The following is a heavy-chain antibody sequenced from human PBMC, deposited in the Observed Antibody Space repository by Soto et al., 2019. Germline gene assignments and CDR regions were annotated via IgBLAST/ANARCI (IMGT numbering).Heavy chain of an antibody. Sequence: PGASLTISCAASGFSFTFSSMAWVRQAPGKGLEWVSSIDYNSNYIFYAESVRGRFTISRDNARNSLYLQMNSLRAEDTAVYYCASTRDSGTSYYFDSWGQGTLVTVSS. D-gene: IGHD1-26*01. V-gene: IGHV3-21*04. J-gene: IGHJ4*02. CDR1: GFSFTFSS. CDR2: IDYNSNYI. CDR3: ASTRDSGTSYYFDS.